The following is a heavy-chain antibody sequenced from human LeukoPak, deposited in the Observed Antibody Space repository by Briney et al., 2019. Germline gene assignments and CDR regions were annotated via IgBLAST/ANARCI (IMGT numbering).Heavy chain of an antibody. CDR3: ARDPYIKAFDI. D-gene: IGHD1-14*01. CDR1: GFTFMNYV. Sequence: GGSLRLSCSGSGFTFMNYVMAWVRQAPGKELELVAHINPDGSEESYADSVKGRFTISRDNAKNSLHLQMNNLRVEDTAVYYCARDPYIKAFDIWGQGTMVTVSS. J-gene: IGHJ3*02. CDR2: INPDGSEE. V-gene: IGHV3-7*01.